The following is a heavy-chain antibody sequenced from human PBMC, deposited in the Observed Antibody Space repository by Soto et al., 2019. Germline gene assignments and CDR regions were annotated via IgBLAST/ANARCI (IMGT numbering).Heavy chain of an antibody. CDR2: IWYDGSNK. CDR3: ARDRDIVVVVAATLDY. CDR1: GFTFSSYG. Sequence: GGSLRLSCAASGFTFSSYGMHWVRQAPGKGLEWVAVIWYDGSNKYYADSVKGRFTISRDNSKNTLYLQMNSLRAEDTAVYYCARDRDIVVVVAATLDYWGQGTLVTVSS. D-gene: IGHD2-15*01. V-gene: IGHV3-33*01. J-gene: IGHJ4*02.